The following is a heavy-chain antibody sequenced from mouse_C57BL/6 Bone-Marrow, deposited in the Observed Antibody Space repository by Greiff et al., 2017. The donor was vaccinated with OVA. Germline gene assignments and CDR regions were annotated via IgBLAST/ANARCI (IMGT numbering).Heavy chain of an antibody. D-gene: IGHD3-3*01. CDR2: IRNKPNGSTT. J-gene: IGHJ2*01. CDR3: ARYKGRGAVDYFDD. Sequence: EVQLVESGGGLVQPGDSLSLSCAASGFTFTNYYMSWVRQPPGKALEWLAFIRNKPNGSTTEYSASVKGRFTISRDNSQSILYLQMNALRAEDSATYYCARYKGRGAVDYFDDWGQGTALTVSS. V-gene: IGHV7-3*01. CDR1: GFTFTNYY.